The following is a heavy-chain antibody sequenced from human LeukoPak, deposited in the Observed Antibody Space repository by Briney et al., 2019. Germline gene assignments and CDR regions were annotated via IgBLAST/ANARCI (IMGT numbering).Heavy chain of an antibody. J-gene: IGHJ4*02. V-gene: IGHV4-34*01. CDR2: INHSGST. CDR1: GGSFSGYY. CDR3: ARGLRDLTTTPG. Sequence: SETLSLTCAVYGGSFSGYYWSWIRQPPGKGLEWIGEINHSGSTNYNPSLRSRVTISVDTSKNQFSLKLSSVTAADTAVYYCARGLRDLTTTPGWGQGTLVTVSS. D-gene: IGHD4-17*01.